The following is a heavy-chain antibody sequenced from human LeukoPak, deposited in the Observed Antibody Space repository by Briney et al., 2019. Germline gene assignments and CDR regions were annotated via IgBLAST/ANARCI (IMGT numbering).Heavy chain of an antibody. CDR3: AKGMRSGWDFVDY. Sequence: GGSLRLSCAASGFTFGSYGMHWVRQAPGKGLEWVAVISYDGSNKYYADSVKGRFTISRDNSKNTLYLQMNSLRAEDTAVYYCAKGMRSGWDFVDYWGQGTLVTVSS. CDR1: GFTFGSYG. CDR2: ISYDGSNK. D-gene: IGHD6-19*01. J-gene: IGHJ4*02. V-gene: IGHV3-30*18.